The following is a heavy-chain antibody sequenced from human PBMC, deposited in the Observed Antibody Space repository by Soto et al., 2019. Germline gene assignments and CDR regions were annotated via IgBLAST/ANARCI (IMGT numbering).Heavy chain of an antibody. J-gene: IGHJ4*02. D-gene: IGHD6-19*01. CDR1: GFTFSNYA. CDR2: ITVSGGST. Sequence: GGSLRLSCVASGFTFSNYAMRWVRQAPGKGPEWVSAITVSGGSTYYADSVRGRFTVSRDNSQDTLFLQMNSLTAADTAVYYCAKQLHNSGAIDYWGQGTLVTVSS. V-gene: IGHV3-23*01. CDR3: AKQLHNSGAIDY.